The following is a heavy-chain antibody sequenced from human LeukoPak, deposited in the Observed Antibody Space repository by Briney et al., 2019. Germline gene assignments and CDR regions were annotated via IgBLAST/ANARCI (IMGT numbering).Heavy chain of an antibody. V-gene: IGHV4-34*01. CDR2: INHSGST. CDR1: GGSFSGYY. J-gene: IGHJ1*01. D-gene: IGHD5-18*01. Sequence: KPSETLSLTCAVYGGSFSGYYWSWMRQPPGKGQERIGEINHSGSTNYNPSLKSRVTISVDTSKNQFSLKLSSVTAADTAVYYCAIPSGYSYGPYFQHWGQGTLVTVSS. CDR3: AIPSGYSYGPYFQH.